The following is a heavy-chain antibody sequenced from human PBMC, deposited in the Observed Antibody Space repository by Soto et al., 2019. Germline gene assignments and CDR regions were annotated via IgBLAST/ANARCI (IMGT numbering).Heavy chain of an antibody. CDR2: IYYSGST. D-gene: IGHD2-15*01. J-gene: IGHJ3*02. Sequence: PSETLSLTCTVSGGSISSYYWSWIRQPPGKGLGWIGYIYYSGSTNYNPSLKSRVTISVDTSKNQFSLKLSSVTAAGTAVYYCARESAARDAFDIWGQGTMVTVSS. V-gene: IGHV4-59*01. CDR1: GGSISSYY. CDR3: ARESAARDAFDI.